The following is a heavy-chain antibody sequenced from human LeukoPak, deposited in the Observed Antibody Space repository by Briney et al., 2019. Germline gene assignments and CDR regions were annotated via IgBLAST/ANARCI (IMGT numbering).Heavy chain of an antibody. V-gene: IGHV3-30*01. J-gene: IGHJ4*02. Sequence: GRSLRLSCAASGFTFSSYAMHRVRQAPGKGLEWVAVISYDGSNKYYADSVKGRFTISRDNSKNTLYLQMNSLRAEDTAVYYCARGPTYYYDSSGYLDYWGQGTLVTVSS. CDR3: ARGPTYYYDSSGYLDY. D-gene: IGHD3-22*01. CDR2: ISYDGSNK. CDR1: GFTFSSYA.